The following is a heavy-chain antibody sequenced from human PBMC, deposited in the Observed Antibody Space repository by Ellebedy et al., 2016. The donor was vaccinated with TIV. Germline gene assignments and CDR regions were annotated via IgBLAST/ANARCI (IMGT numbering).Heavy chain of an antibody. V-gene: IGHV4-59*01. CDR3: ARGQDIVVVPAAIGDWFDP. Sequence: MPSETLSLTCTVSGGSISSYYWSWIRQPPGKGLEWIGYIYYSGSTNYNPSLKSRVTISVDTSKNQFSLKLSSVTAADTAVYYCARGQDIVVVPAAIGDWFDPWGQGTLVTVSS. J-gene: IGHJ5*02. CDR1: GGSISSYY. CDR2: IYYSGST. D-gene: IGHD2-2*02.